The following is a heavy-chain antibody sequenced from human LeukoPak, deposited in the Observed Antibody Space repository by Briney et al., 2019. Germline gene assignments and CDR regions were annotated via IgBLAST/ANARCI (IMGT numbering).Heavy chain of an antibody. CDR1: GYSFTSFW. CDR3: ARVIQSSGWWYYFDY. D-gene: IGHD6-19*01. J-gene: IGHJ4*02. CDR2: IDPSDSYT. V-gene: IGHV5-10-1*01. Sequence: GESLKISCKGSGYSFTSFWISWVRQMPGNGLEWMGRIDPSDSYTNYSPSFQGHVTISADKSISTAYLQWSSLKASDTAMYYCARVIQSSGWWYYFDYWGQGTLVTVSS.